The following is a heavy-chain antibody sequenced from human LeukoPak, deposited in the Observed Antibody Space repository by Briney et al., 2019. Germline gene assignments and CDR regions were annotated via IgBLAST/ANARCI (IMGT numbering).Heavy chain of an antibody. V-gene: IGHV3-23*01. CDR3: AKFLPTHIVVANYYFDY. Sequence: PGGSLRLSCAASGFTFSSYAMSWVRQAPGKGLEWVSAISGSGGSTYYADSVKGRFTIPRDNSKNTLYLQMNSLRAEDTAVYYCAKFLPTHIVVANYYFDYWGQGTLVTVFS. J-gene: IGHJ4*02. D-gene: IGHD2-21*01. CDR2: ISGSGGST. CDR1: GFTFSSYA.